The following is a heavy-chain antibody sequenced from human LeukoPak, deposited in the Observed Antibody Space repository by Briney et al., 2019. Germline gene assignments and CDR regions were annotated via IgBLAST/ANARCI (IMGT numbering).Heavy chain of an antibody. Sequence: SETLSLTCTDSGGTISNAIYYWGWIRQPPGKGLEWIGNIHYGGTAYYNPSLRSRVSMSVDTSLNQFSLRLSSVTAADTAVYYCARVKAEYYYDNSGHNWFDPWGQGTLVIVSS. J-gene: IGHJ5*02. CDR3: ARVKAEYYYDNSGHNWFDP. CDR1: GGTISNAIYY. V-gene: IGHV4-39*07. CDR2: IHYGGTA. D-gene: IGHD3-22*01.